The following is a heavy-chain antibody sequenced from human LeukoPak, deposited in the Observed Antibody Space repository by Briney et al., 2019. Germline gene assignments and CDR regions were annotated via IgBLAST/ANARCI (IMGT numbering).Heavy chain of an antibody. J-gene: IGHJ6*02. D-gene: IGHD5-24*01. CDR2: IYSGGST. CDR3: AREIGGHNYGTYYYYGMDV. V-gene: IGHV3-53*01. CDR1: GFTVSSNY. Sequence: GGSLRLSCAASGFTVSSNYMSWVRQAPGKGLEWVSVIYSGGSTYYADSVKGRFTISRDNFKNTLSLQMNSLRAEDTAVYYCAREIGGHNYGTYYYYGMDVWGQGTTVTVSS.